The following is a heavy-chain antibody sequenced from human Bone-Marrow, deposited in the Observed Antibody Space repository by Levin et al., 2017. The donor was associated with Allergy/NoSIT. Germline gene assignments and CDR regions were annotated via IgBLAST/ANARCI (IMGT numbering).Heavy chain of an antibody. J-gene: IGHJ6*02. Sequence: GGSLRLSCAASRFTFDDYAMHWVRQPPGKGLQWVSSISWNGGSIGYADSVKGRFTISRDNAKKSLYLQMNSLRSEDTALYYCAKDISSSGVRYYGMDVWGQGTTVTVSS. CDR1: RFTFDDYA. V-gene: IGHV3-9*01. CDR3: AKDISSSGVRYYGMDV. D-gene: IGHD6-6*01. CDR2: ISWNGGSI.